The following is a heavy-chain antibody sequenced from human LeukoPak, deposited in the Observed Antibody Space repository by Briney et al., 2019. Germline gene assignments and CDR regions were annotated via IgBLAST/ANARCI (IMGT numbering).Heavy chain of an antibody. CDR3: AKLTTS. CDR1: RFTFSRYG. J-gene: IGHJ4*02. V-gene: IGHV3-30*18. CDR2: ISYDGSNK. D-gene: IGHD4-11*01. Sequence: PGGSLRLSCAASRFTFSRYGMHWVRQAPGKGLEWVALISYDGSNKYYADSVKGRFTISRDNSKNTLYLQMNSLRAEDTAVYYCAKLTTSWGQGTLVTVSS.